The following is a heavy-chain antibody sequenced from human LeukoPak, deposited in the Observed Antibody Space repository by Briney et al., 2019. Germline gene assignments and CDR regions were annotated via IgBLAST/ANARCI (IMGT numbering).Heavy chain of an antibody. J-gene: IGHJ4*02. D-gene: IGHD2-21*02. Sequence: PGGSLRLSCAASGFTFSSFEMNWVRQAPGRGLEWVSYISDSGYGIYYAESVRGRFTVSRDNAQNSLYLQMNSLRVEDTAVYYCAREELNCGGDCFQHWGQGTLVTVSS. CDR3: AREELNCGGDCFQH. CDR2: ISDSGYGI. CDR1: GFTFSSFE. V-gene: IGHV3-48*03.